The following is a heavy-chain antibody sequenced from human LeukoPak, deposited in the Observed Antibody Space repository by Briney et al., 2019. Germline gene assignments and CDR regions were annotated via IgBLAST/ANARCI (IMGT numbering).Heavy chain of an antibody. J-gene: IGHJ4*02. CDR3: ARDKGSFGGVIAFDY. V-gene: IGHV3-21*01. CDR1: GFTFSSYR. D-gene: IGHD3-16*02. Sequence: GGSLRLSCAASGFTFSSYRMNWVRQAPGKGLEWVSSISSSSSYIYYADSVKGRFTISRDNAKNSLYLQMNSLRAEDTAVYYCARDKGSFGGVIAFDYWGQGTLVTVSS. CDR2: ISSSSSYI.